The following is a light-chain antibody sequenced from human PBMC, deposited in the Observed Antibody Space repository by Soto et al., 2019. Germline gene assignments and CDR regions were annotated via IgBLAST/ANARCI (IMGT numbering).Light chain of an antibody. J-gene: IGLJ1*01. CDR3: CSFAGPQSFEV. Sequence: QSVLTQPRSVSGSPGQSVTISCTGTSSDIGGYTYVSWYQQHPGKAPKVIIYDVSERPSGVPDRFSGSKSGNTASLTISGLQPEDEADYYCCSFAGPQSFEVFGEGTKVNVL. V-gene: IGLV2-11*01. CDR1: SSDIGGYTY. CDR2: DVS.